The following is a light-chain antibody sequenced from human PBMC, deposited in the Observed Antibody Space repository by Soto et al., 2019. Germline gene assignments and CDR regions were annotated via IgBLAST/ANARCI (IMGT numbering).Light chain of an antibody. Sequence: EIVMTQSPATLSVSPGERATLSCRASQSVSSNLAWYQQKPGQAPRLLIYGASTRATGIPARFSGSGSGTEFTLTISSLQSVDFAVYYCQQYNNWPPLTFGGGTKVGIK. CDR1: QSVSSN. CDR3: QQYNNWPPLT. CDR2: GAS. V-gene: IGKV3-15*01. J-gene: IGKJ4*01.